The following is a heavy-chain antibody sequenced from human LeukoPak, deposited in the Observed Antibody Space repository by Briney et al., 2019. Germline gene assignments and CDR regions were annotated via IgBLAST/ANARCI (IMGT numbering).Heavy chain of an antibody. J-gene: IGHJ4*02. V-gene: IGHV1-2*02. Sequence: ASVKVSCKASGYTFTGYYMHWVRQAPGQGLEWMGWINPNSGGTNYAQKFQGRVTMTRDTSISTAYMELSRLRSDDTAVYYCAGHIVVVPAAMSEPLDYWGQGTLVTVSS. D-gene: IGHD2-2*01. CDR1: GYTFTGYY. CDR3: AGHIVVVPAAMSEPLDY. CDR2: INPNSGGT.